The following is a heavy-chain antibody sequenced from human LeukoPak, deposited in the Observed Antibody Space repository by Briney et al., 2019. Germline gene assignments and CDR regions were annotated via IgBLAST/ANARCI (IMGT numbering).Heavy chain of an antibody. V-gene: IGHV3-23*01. CDR3: ARSAGYSNSWYHFDY. CDR1: GFTVSDNY. CDR2: MSVSGDTT. Sequence: GGSLRLSCAASGFTVSDNYMNWVRQAPGKGLEWVSSMSVSGDTTYYADSVKGRFTISRDDSKNTLYLQMNSLRAEDTAVYYCARSAGYSNSWYHFDYWGQGTLVTVSS. J-gene: IGHJ4*02. D-gene: IGHD6-13*01.